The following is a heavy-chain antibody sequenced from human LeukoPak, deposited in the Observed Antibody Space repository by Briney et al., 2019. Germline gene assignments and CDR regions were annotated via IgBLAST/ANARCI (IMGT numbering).Heavy chain of an antibody. CDR2: ISGSGGST. V-gene: IGHV3-23*01. CDR3: AKDRVVVVPAAMDNWFDP. J-gene: IGHJ5*02. Sequence: GGSLRLSCAASGFTFSSYGMSWVRQAPGKGLEWVSAISGSGGSTYYADSVKGRFTISRDNSKNTLYLQMNSLRAEDTAVYYCAKDRVVVVPAAMDNWFDPWGQGTLVTVSS. CDR1: GFTFSSYG. D-gene: IGHD2-2*01.